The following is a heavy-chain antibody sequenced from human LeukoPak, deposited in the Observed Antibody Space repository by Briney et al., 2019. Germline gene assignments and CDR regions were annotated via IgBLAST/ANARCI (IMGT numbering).Heavy chain of an antibody. CDR1: GFTLSSYG. CDR2: IWYDGSNK. Sequence: GGSLRLSCAASGFTLSSYGMHWVRQAPGKGLEWVAVIWYDGSNKYYADSVKGRFTISRDNSKNTLYLQMNSLRAEDTAVYYCARGLSRIGELTPFDYWGQGTLVTVSS. J-gene: IGHJ4*02. V-gene: IGHV3-33*01. D-gene: IGHD3-10*01. CDR3: ARGLSRIGELTPFDY.